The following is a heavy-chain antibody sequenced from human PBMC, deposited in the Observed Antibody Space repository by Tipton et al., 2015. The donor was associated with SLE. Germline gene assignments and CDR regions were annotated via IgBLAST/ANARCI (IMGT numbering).Heavy chain of an antibody. CDR1: GGSITTRSYY. J-gene: IGHJ6*03. CDR2: ISYSGAT. Sequence: TLSLTCIVSGGSITTRSYYWGWIRQPPGKGLEWIASISYSGATYYNPSLKSRVIISLDTSRNHFSLKLTSVTAADTAVYYCVKSVVVVSPRDYYYYMDVWGKGTTVTV. V-gene: IGHV4-39*07. D-gene: IGHD2-15*01. CDR3: VKSVVVVSPRDYYYYMDV.